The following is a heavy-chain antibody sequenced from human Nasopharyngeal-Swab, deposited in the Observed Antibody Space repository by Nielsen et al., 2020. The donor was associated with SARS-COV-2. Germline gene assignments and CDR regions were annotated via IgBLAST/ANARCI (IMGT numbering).Heavy chain of an antibody. D-gene: IGHD3-16*01. CDR3: ARASMGGAFDI. CDR1: GFTFSSYS. Sequence: GGSLRLSCAASGFTFSSYSMNWVRQAPGKGLEWVSSISSSSSYIYYADSVKGRFTISRDKAKNSLYLQMNSLRAEDTAVYYCARASMGGAFDIWGQGTMVTVSS. J-gene: IGHJ3*02. V-gene: IGHV3-21*01. CDR2: ISSSSSYI.